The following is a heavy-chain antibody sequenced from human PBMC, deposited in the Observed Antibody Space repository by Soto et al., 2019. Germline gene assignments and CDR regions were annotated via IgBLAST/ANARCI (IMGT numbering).Heavy chain of an antibody. CDR1: GYTFTSYG. CDR3: AREPYIVVEKYFDY. CDR2: ISAYNGNT. Sequence: QVQLVQSGAEVKKPGASVKVSCKASGYTFTSYGISWVRQAPGQGLAWMGWISAYNGNTNYAQKLQGRVTMTTDTATSTAYMELRSLRSDDTAGYYCAREPYIVVEKYFDYWGQGTLVTVSS. D-gene: IGHD2-2*01. V-gene: IGHV1-18*01. J-gene: IGHJ4*02.